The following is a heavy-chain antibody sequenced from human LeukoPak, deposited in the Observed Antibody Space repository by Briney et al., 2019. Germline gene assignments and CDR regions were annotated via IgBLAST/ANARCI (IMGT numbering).Heavy chain of an antibody. D-gene: IGHD2-2*01. CDR1: GFTFSSYE. CDR3: VRGGYCSTTICYWYNAFDM. CDR2: IATSGSAI. Sequence: PGGSLRLSCAASGFTFSSYEMSWVRQAPGKGLEWVSYIATSGSAIYYADSVKVRFTISRDDAKNSLYLQMNSLRAEDMAVYYCVRGGYCSTTICYWYNAFDMWGQGTMVTVSS. V-gene: IGHV3-48*03. J-gene: IGHJ3*02.